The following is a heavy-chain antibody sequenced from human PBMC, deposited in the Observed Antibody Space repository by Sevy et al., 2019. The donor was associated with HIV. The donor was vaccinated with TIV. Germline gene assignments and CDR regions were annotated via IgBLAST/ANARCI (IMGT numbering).Heavy chain of an antibody. CDR1: GFTLSSYW. D-gene: IGHD3-22*01. V-gene: IGHV3-7*01. CDR2: IKQDGNEK. J-gene: IGHJ4*02. Sequence: GGSLRLSCAASGFTLSSYWMSWVRQAPGKGLEWVANIKQDGNEKYYVDSMKGRFTISRDNAKNSLFLLMNSLRAEDTAVYYCARETYYYDTSGYFLSYYFDFWGQGALVTVSS. CDR3: ARETYYYDTSGYFLSYYFDF.